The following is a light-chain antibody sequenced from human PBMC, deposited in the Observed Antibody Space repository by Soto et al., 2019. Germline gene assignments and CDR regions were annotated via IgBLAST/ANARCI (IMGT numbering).Light chain of an antibody. J-gene: IGLJ1*01. CDR2: EDS. Sequence: QSALTQPASVSGSPGQSITVSCTGSRNDVGNYNLVSWYQQSPGKAPKLPIYEDSKRPSGVSNRFSGSKSGDTASLTISGLQTADEADYYCCSYTGATTAYVFGTGTKVTVL. CDR3: CSYTGATTAYV. V-gene: IGLV2-23*01. CDR1: RNDVGNYNL.